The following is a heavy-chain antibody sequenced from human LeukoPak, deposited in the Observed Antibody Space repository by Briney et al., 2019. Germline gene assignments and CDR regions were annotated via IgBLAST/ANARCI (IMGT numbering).Heavy chain of an antibody. Sequence: GGSLRLSCAASGLSISNDWMSWVRQAPGKGLEWVARVKSKSAGETTDYAAPVKGRFTISRDDSKNTLYLQMNGLKTEDTAVYYCTLIQGWGSGSYYRDFWGQGILVTVSS. V-gene: IGHV3-15*01. CDR3: TLIQGWGSGSYYRDF. CDR2: VKSKSAGETT. J-gene: IGHJ4*02. CDR1: GLSISNDW. D-gene: IGHD3-10*01.